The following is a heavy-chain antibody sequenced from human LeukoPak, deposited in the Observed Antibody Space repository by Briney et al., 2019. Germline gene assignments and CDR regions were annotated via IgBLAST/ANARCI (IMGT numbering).Heavy chain of an antibody. CDR1: GFTFSSYS. D-gene: IGHD2-2*02. J-gene: IGHJ6*02. CDR2: ISSSSSYI. V-gene: IGHV3-21*01. Sequence: GGSLRLSCAASGFTFSSYSMNWVRQAPGKGLEWVSSISSSSSYIYYADSVKGRFTISRDNAKNSPYLQMNSLRAEDTAVYYCARGPGRHCSSTSCYTMDYGMDVWGQGTTVTVSS. CDR3: ARGPGRHCSSTSCYTMDYGMDV.